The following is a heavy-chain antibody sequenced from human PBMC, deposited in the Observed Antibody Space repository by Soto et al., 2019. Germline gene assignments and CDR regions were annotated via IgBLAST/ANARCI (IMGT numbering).Heavy chain of an antibody. CDR2: FYYSGST. CDR3: ARGELITYFDY. D-gene: IGHD1-7*01. Sequence: PSETLSLTCTVSGGSISSYFWSWIRQPPGKGLEWIGYFYYSGSTNYNPSLKSRVTISLDTFKNQFSLKLSSVTAADTAVYYCARGELITYFDYWGQGTLVTVSS. CDR1: GGSISSYF. J-gene: IGHJ4*02. V-gene: IGHV4-59*01.